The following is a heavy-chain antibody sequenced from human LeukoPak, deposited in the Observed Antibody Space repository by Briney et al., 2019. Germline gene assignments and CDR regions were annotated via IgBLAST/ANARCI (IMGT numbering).Heavy chain of an antibody. Sequence: SGGPLTLSCTASGFTFGDYAMSWVRQAPGQGLEWVGFIRSNAYGGTTEYAESVKGKFTISRDDSKSIAYLQMNSLKTEDTAVYYCTRDGSLYCSGGSCNGLPFDYWGQGTLVTVSS. D-gene: IGHD2-15*01. V-gene: IGHV3-49*04. CDR2: IRSNAYGGTT. J-gene: IGHJ4*02. CDR1: GFTFGDYA. CDR3: TRDGSLYCSGGSCNGLPFDY.